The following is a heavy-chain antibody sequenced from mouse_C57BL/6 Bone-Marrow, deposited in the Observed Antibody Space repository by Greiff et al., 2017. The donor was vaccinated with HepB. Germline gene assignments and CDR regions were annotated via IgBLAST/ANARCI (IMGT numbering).Heavy chain of an antibody. V-gene: IGHV5-6*01. Sequence: EVHLVESGGDLVKPGGSLKLSCVASGFTFSTSGMSWVRQTPDKRLEWVATINTGGTYTYYLDSVKGRFTISKDTARSTLFLQMSSLKSEDTGIYYCARDRCDYYVDYWGQGTTLTVSS. CDR2: INTGGTYT. CDR3: ARDRCDYYVDY. CDR1: GFTFSTSG. J-gene: IGHJ2*01. D-gene: IGHD2-14*01.